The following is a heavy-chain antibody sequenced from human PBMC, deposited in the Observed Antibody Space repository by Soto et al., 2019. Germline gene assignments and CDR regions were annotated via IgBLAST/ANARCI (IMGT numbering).Heavy chain of an antibody. V-gene: IGHV4-4*02. D-gene: IGHD3-10*01. Sequence: QVQLQESGPGLVKPSGTLSLTCAVSGGSISSSNWWSWVRQPPGKGLEWIGEIYHSGSTNYNPSLKSRVTIAVNKCKNRFSLRLSSVTAADTAVYYCARAHEGYGSGSSPFDYWGQGTLVTVSS. CDR1: GGSISSSNW. CDR3: ARAHEGYGSGSSPFDY. CDR2: IYHSGST. J-gene: IGHJ4*02.